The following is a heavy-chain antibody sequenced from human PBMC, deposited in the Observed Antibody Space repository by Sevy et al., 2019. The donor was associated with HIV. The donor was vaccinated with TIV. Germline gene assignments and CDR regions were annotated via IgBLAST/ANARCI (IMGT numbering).Heavy chain of an antibody. CDR1: GFTFSGSA. CDR3: TRRVGSTNEIDY. D-gene: IGHD1-1*01. J-gene: IGHJ4*02. Sequence: GGSLRLSCAASGFTFSGSAMHWVRQAPGKGLEWVGRIRSKTNNYATEYGGSVKGRFTISRDDSKNKAYLQMNSLKIEDTAVYYCTRRVGSTNEIDYWGQGTLVTVSS. V-gene: IGHV3-73*01. CDR2: IRSKTNNYAT.